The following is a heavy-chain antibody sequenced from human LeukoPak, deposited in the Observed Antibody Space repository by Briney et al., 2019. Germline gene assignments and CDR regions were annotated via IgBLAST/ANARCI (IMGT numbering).Heavy chain of an antibody. CDR3: ARDGYGSASDY. CDR1: GYTFTSSG. V-gene: IGHV1-18*01. CDR2: ISVYNGHT. D-gene: IGHD1-1*01. J-gene: IGHJ4*02. Sequence: ASVKVSFKASGYTFTSSGISWVRQAPGQELEWMGWISVYNGHTNYVQKLQGRVTMTTDTSTSTAYMELRSLRSDDSAVYYCARDGYGSASDYWGQGTLVTVSS.